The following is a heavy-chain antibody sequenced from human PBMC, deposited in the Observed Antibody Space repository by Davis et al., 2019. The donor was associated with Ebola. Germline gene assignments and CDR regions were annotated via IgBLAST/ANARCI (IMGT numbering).Heavy chain of an antibody. J-gene: IGHJ3*02. CDR2: ISYDGSNK. CDR1: GFTFSSYA. CDR3: WVTTFDAFDI. D-gene: IGHD4-17*01. Sequence: PGGSLRLSCAASGFTFSSYAMHWVRQAPGKGLEWVAVISYDGSNKYYADSVKGRFTISRDNSKNTLYLQMNSLRAEDTAVYYCWVTTFDAFDIWGQGTMVTVSS. V-gene: IGHV3-30-3*01.